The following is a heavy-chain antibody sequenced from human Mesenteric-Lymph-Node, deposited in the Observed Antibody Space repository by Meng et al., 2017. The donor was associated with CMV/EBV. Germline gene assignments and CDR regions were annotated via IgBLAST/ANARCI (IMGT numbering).Heavy chain of an antibody. D-gene: IGHD2-15*01. CDR2: MNPNSGAT. CDR3: AKRGGGFYFDY. CDR1: GYTFTGYF. J-gene: IGHJ4*02. Sequence: ASVKVSCKASGYTFTGYFMHWLRQAPGQGPEWMAWMNPNSGATNYAQKFRGRVTMTRDTSISTAYMEVSSLRSDDTAVYYCAKRGGGFYFDYWGQGTLVTVSS. V-gene: IGHV1-2*02.